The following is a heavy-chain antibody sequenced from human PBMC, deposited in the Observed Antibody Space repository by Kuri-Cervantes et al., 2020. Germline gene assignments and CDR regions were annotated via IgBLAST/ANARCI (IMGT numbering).Heavy chain of an antibody. CDR3: ARVHRWELLFRFDP. CDR1: GGSISSYY. J-gene: IGHJ5*02. V-gene: IGHV4-4*07. CDR2: IYTSGST. Sequence: GSLRLSCTVSGGSISSYYWSWIRQPAGKGLEWSGRIYTSGSTNYNPSLKSRVTISVDTSKNQFSLKLSSVTAADTAVYYCARVHRWELLFRFDPWGQGTLVTVSS. D-gene: IGHD1-26*01.